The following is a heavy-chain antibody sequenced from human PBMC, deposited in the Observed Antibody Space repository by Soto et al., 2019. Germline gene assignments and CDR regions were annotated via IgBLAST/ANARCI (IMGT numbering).Heavy chain of an antibody. CDR2: INHSGST. CDR1: GGSFSGYY. V-gene: IGHV4-34*01. J-gene: IGHJ4*02. Sequence: ASETLSLTCAVYGGSFSGYYWSWIRQPPGKGLEWIGEINHSGSTNYNPSLKSRVTISVDTSKNQFSLKLSSVTAADTAVYYCARGRVVVLRFLEWSYYFDYWGQGTLVTVSS. CDR3: ARGRVVVLRFLEWSYYFDY. D-gene: IGHD3-3*01.